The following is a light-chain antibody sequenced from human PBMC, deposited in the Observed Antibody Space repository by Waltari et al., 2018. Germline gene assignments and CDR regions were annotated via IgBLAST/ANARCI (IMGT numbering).Light chain of an antibody. CDR3: QQYYTTPIT. J-gene: IGKJ5*01. V-gene: IGKV4-1*01. Sequence: DIVMTQSPDSLAVSPGERATINCKSSQSVLYNSNNKNYLAWYQQKTGQPRKVLIYGASTRESGVPDRFSGSGSGTDFTLTISSLQAEDVAVYYCQQYYTTPITFGQGTRLEIK. CDR1: QSVLYNSNNKNY. CDR2: GAS.